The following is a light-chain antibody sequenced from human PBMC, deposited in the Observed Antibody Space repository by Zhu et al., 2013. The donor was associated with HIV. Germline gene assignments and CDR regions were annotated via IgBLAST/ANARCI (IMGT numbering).Light chain of an antibody. CDR1: QTVSSNY. CDR2: GAS. CDR3: QQYGSSPTT. V-gene: IGKV3-20*01. J-gene: IGKJ1*01. Sequence: DIVLTQSPGILSLSPGERATLSCRASQTVSSNYLAWYQQKPGQAPRLLIYGASSRATGIPDRFSGSGSGTDFTLTISRLEPEDFAVYYCQQYGSSPTTFGQGTKVEIK.